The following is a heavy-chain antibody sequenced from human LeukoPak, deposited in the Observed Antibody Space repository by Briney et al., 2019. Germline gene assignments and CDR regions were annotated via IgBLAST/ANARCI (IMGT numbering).Heavy chain of an antibody. V-gene: IGHV3-7*01. CDR3: ARDGRRSFDY. CDR2: IKQDETET. Sequence: GGSLRLSCAGSGFNFRSYAMSWVRQAPGKGLEWVANIKQDETETYSVNSVKGRFTISRDNAKNSLYLQMNSLRVDDTAVYYCARDGRRSFDYWGQGTLVTVSS. CDR1: GFNFRSYA. J-gene: IGHJ4*02.